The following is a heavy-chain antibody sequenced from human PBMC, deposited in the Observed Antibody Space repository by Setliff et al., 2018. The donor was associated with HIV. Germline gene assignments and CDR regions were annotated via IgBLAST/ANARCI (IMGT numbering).Heavy chain of an antibody. CDR1: GGSFSGYY. D-gene: IGHD4-17*01. V-gene: IGHV4-59*01. J-gene: IGHJ4*02. Sequence: SETLSLTCAVYGGSFSGYYWSWLRQPPGKGLEWIGYIYYNGNTNYNPSLKSRVTISIDTSKNQLSLKLSSVTAADTAVYYCAREIYGGNSRPFDYWGQGTLVTVSS. CDR2: IYYNGNT. CDR3: AREIYGGNSRPFDY.